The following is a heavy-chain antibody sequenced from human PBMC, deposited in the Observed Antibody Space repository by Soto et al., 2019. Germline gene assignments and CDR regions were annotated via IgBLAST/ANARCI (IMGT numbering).Heavy chain of an antibody. CDR1: GYTFTSYA. CDR2: INAGNGNT. V-gene: IGHV1-3*01. J-gene: IGHJ5*02. Sequence: ASVKVSCKASGYTFTSYAMHWVRQAPGQRLEWMGWINAGNGNTKYSQKFQGRVTITRDTSASTAYMELSSLRSEDTAVYYCAREYFILTGYYNGWFDPWCQGILVTVS. D-gene: IGHD3-9*01. CDR3: AREYFILTGYYNGWFDP.